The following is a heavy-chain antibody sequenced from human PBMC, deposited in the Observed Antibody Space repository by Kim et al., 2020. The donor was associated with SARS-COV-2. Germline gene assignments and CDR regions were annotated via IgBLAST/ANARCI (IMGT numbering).Heavy chain of an antibody. Sequence: GGSLRLSCAASGFTFSSYGMHWVRQAPGKGLEWVAVIWYDGSNKYYADSVKGRFTISRDNSKNTLYLQMNSLRAEDTAVYYCAKEGSYGDYGAGGLDYLGQGTLVTVSS. CDR2: IWYDGSNK. CDR3: AKEGSYGDYGAGGLDY. V-gene: IGHV3-33*06. D-gene: IGHD4-17*01. J-gene: IGHJ4*02. CDR1: GFTFSSYG.